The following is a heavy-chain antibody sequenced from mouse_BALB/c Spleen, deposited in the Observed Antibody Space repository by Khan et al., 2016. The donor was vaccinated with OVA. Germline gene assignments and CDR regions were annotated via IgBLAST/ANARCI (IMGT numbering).Heavy chain of an antibody. CDR2: INPSNDYT. J-gene: IGHJ3*01. CDR3: TRGGPYYGNYGAWFAY. V-gene: IGHV1-4*01. Sequence: QIQLVQSGAELARPGASVKMSCKASGYTFTSYTMHWVKQRPGQGLEWIGYINPSNDYTNYNQKFKDKATLTADKSSSTAYMQLSSLTSEDSSVYYCTRGGPYYGNYGAWFAYWGQGTLVTVSA. CDR1: GYTFTSYT. D-gene: IGHD2-10*01.